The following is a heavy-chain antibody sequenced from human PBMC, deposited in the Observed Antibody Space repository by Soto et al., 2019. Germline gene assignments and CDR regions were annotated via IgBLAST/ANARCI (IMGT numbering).Heavy chain of an antibody. Sequence: ASVKVSCKASGYTFTSYYMHWVRQAPGQGLEWMGIINPSGGSTSYAQKFQGRVTMTRDTSTSTVYMELSSLRSEDTAVYYCAREDYGGNSLDPHPYGMDVWGQGTTVTVSS. V-gene: IGHV1-46*01. D-gene: IGHD4-17*01. CDR1: GYTFTSYY. CDR2: INPSGGST. CDR3: AREDYGGNSLDPHPYGMDV. J-gene: IGHJ6*02.